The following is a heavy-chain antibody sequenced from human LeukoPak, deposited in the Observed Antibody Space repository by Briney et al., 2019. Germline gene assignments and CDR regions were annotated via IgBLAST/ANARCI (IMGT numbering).Heavy chain of an antibody. V-gene: IGHV3-7*05. Sequence: GGSLRLSCAASGSSSSGHWMNWVRQPPGKGLEWVANIKADGSEKYYVDSVKGRFTISRDDAKRTVDLQMDNLRAEDTAIYYCAYRNNFEYWGQGALVTVSS. CDR3: AYRNNFEY. D-gene: IGHD1-26*01. CDR1: GSSSSGHW. CDR2: IKADGSEK. J-gene: IGHJ4*02.